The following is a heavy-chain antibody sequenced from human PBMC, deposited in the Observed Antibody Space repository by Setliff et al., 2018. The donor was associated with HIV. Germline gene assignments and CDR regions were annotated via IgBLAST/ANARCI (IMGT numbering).Heavy chain of an antibody. V-gene: IGHV3-74*01. CDR1: GFTLSDHW. CDR2: TNNDGSIT. D-gene: IGHD2-2*01. J-gene: IGHJ6*03. Sequence: GGSLRLSCAASGFTLSDHWMHWVRQVPGKGLVWVSRTNNDGSITNYADFVKGRFTMSRDSAKNTLYLQMNSLRVEYTAVYYCARGASETDYYYYYMDVWDKETTVTVSS. CDR3: ARGASETDYYYYYMDV.